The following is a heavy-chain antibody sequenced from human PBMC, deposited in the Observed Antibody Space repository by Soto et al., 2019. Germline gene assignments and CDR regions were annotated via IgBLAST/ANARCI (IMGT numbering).Heavy chain of an antibody. J-gene: IGHJ4*02. V-gene: IGHV4-59*08. CDR2: IYYSGST. D-gene: IGHD6-19*01. CDR1: GGSISSYY. Sequence: SETLSLTCTVSGGSISSYYWSWIRQPPGKGLEWIGYIYYSGSTNYNPSLKSRVIISVDTSKNQFSLKLSSVTAADTAVYYCAGSAYSSGWYIDYWGQGTLVTVSS. CDR3: AGSAYSSGWYIDY.